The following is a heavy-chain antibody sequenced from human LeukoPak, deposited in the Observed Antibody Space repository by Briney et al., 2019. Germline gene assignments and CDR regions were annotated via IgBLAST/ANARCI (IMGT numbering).Heavy chain of an antibody. CDR3: ARGDDSSGYFYSYFDY. Sequence: GGSLRLSCAASGFTFTNYALHWVRQAPGKGLEWVAVISYDGTNKYYADSVKGRFTISRDNSKNTLSLQMNSLRAEDTALYYCARGDDSSGYFYSYFDYWGQGTLVTVSS. CDR2: ISYDGTNK. J-gene: IGHJ4*02. D-gene: IGHD3-22*01. CDR1: GFTFTNYA. V-gene: IGHV3-30-3*01.